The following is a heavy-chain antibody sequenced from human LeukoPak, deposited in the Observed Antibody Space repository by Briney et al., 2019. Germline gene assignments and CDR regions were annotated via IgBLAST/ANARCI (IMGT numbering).Heavy chain of an antibody. CDR3: VGHSDY. D-gene: IGHD3-16*01. CDR2: ISSFSGTI. V-gene: IGHV3-48*01. J-gene: IGHJ4*02. CDR1: GITFSSYS. Sequence: GGSLRLSCVASGITFSSYSMNWVRQAPGKGLEWVSYISSFSGTINYADSVKGRFTISRDNAKNSLYLQMNSLRAEDTAVYYCVGHSDYWGQGTLVTVSS.